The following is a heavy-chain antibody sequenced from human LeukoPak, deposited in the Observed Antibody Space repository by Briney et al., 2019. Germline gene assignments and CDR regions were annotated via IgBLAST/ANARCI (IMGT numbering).Heavy chain of an antibody. D-gene: IGHD2-2*01. CDR1: GFTFSSYW. V-gene: IGHV3-7*01. CDR2: IKQDGSEK. J-gene: IGHJ4*02. CDR3: ARAYCSSTSCPLGS. Sequence: GGSLRLSCAASGFTFSSYWMSWVRQAPGKGLEWVANIKQDGSEKYYVDSVKGRFTISRDNAKNSLYLQMNGLRAEDTAVYYCARAYCSSTSCPLGSWGQGTLVTVSS.